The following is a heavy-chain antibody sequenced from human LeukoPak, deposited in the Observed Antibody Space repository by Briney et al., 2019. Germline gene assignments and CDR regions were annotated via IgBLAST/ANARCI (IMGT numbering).Heavy chain of an antibody. CDR1: EDSVSNNTTA. J-gene: IGHJ4*02. D-gene: IGHD5-18*01. CDR3: AREYSRGRFDY. Sequence: SQTLSLTCVISEDSVSNNTTAWNWVRQPPSRGLEWLGRTYYRSKWYNNYAVSVKSRITINPDSSKNQVSLQLNSVTPEDTAMYYCAREYSRGRFDYWGQGTLVTVSS. V-gene: IGHV6-1*01. CDR2: TYYRSKWYN.